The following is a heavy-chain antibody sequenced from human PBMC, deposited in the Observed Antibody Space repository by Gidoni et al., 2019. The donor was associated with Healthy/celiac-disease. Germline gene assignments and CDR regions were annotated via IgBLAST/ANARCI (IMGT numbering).Heavy chain of an antibody. Sequence: EVQLVESGGGLVQPGRSLRLSCAASGFTLDDYAMHWVRQAPGKGLGWVSGISWNSGSIGYADSVKGRFTISRDNAKNSLYLQMNSLRAEDTALYYCAKGPGAWLVLSYFDYWGQGTLVTVSS. V-gene: IGHV3-9*01. J-gene: IGHJ4*02. CDR2: ISWNSGSI. CDR3: AKGPGAWLVLSYFDY. D-gene: IGHD6-19*01. CDR1: GFTLDDYA.